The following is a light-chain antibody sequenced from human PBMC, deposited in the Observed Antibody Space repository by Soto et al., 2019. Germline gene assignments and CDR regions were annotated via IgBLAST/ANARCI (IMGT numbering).Light chain of an antibody. V-gene: IGKV3-15*01. J-gene: IGKJ1*01. CDR3: HQYNNWPPWT. CDR2: GAP. CDR1: QSVSSN. Sequence: EIVMTQSPATLSVSPGERATLSCRASQSVSSNLAWYQQKPGQAPRLLIYGAPTRATGIPARFSGSGSGTEFTLTISSLQSEDYAVYYCHQYNNWPPWTFGQGTKVEIK.